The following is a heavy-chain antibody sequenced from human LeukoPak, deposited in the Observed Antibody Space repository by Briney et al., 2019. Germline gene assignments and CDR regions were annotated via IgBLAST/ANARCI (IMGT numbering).Heavy chain of an antibody. V-gene: IGHV4-39*01. CDR2: IYYSGST. CDR3: ARQVATGPYYYYFMDV. CDR1: GGSISTESYF. J-gene: IGHJ6*03. D-gene: IGHD1-1*01. Sequence: AETLSLPCTVSGGSISTESYFWGWVRQPPGMELEWIGNIYYSGSTYYNPSLKSRLTISVDTSKNRFSLRLTSVTAADTAVYYCARQVATGPYYYYFMDVWGKGTTVAVSS.